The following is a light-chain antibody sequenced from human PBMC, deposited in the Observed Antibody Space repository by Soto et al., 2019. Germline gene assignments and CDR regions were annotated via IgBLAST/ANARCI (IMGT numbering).Light chain of an antibody. CDR2: GAS. CDR1: QSVSSN. CDR3: HQYNNCPLT. J-gene: IGKJ3*01. Sequence: EIVMTQSPATLSVSPGERATLSCRASQSVSSNLAWYQQKPGQAPRLLIYGASTRATGIPARFSGSGSGTEFTLTISTLQSEDFAIYYCHQYNNCPLTFGPGTKVDIK. V-gene: IGKV3-15*01.